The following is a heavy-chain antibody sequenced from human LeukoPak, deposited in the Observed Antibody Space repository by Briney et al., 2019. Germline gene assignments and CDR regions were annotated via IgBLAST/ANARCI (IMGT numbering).Heavy chain of an antibody. CDR1: GYTFTDYY. Sequence: GASVKVSCKASGYTFTDYYIHWVRQAPGQGFEWMRWINPNDGDTNYAQKFQGRVTMTRDTSISTAHMEVSRLRSDDTAVYYCARANFLYCSSTTCLFDYWGQGTLVTVSS. D-gene: IGHD2-2*01. J-gene: IGHJ4*02. CDR2: INPNDGDT. CDR3: ARANFLYCSSTTCLFDY. V-gene: IGHV1-2*02.